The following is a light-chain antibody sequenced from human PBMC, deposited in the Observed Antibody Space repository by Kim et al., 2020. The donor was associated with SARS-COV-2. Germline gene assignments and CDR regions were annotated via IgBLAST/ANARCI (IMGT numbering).Light chain of an antibody. V-gene: IGLV3-19*01. CDR3: NSRDSSGNHLV. Sequence: LGQKSRNTCQGDSLRSCYASWYQQKPGQAPVLVIYGKNNRPSGIPDRFSGSSSGNTASLTITGAQAEDEADYYCNSRDSSGNHLVFGGGTQLTVL. J-gene: IGLJ2*01. CDR1: SLRSCY. CDR2: GKN.